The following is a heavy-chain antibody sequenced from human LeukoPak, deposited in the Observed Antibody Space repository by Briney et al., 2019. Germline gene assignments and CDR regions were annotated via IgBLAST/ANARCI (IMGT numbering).Heavy chain of an antibody. CDR3: ARSPGYYFDY. J-gene: IGHJ4*02. D-gene: IGHD3-10*01. CDR1: GFIFSSCT. V-gene: IGHV3-7*01. Sequence: PGGSLRLSCAASGFIFSSCTINWVRQAPGKGLEWVANIKQDGSEKHYVDSVKGRLTISRDNAKNSLYLQMNSLRAEDTAVYYCARSPGYYFDYWGQGTLVTVSS. CDR2: IKQDGSEK.